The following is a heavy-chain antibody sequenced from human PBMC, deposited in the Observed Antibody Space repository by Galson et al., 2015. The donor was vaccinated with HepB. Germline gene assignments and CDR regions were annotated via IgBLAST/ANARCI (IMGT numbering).Heavy chain of an antibody. CDR3: AREDDYVWGSYRYRELFDY. CDR2: ISSSSSTI. CDR1: GFTFSSYS. D-gene: IGHD3-16*02. J-gene: IGHJ4*02. Sequence: SLRLSCAASGFTFSSYSMNWVRQAPGKGLEWVSYISSSSSTIYYADSVKGRFTISRDNAKNSLYLQMNSLRDEDTAVYYCAREDDYVWGSYRYRELFDYWGQGTLVTVSS. V-gene: IGHV3-48*02.